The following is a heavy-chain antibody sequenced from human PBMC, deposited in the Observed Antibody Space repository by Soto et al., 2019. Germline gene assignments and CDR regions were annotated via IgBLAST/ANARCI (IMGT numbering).Heavy chain of an antibody. CDR2: IWYDGSND. CDR1: GFTFSNYG. V-gene: IGHV3-33*01. J-gene: IGHJ5*02. CDR3: ARVAAAGTWWFDP. Sequence: QVQLVESGGGVVQAGRSLRLSCAASGFTFSNYGMHWARQAPGKGLEWVALIWYDGSNDRYADSVKGRFTISRDNFKNILYLQMNSLRAEDTAVYYCARVAAAGTWWFDPWGQGTLVTVSS. D-gene: IGHD6-13*01.